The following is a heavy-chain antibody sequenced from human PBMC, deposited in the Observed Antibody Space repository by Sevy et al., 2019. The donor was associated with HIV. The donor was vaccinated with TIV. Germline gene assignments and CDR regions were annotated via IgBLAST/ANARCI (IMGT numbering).Heavy chain of an antibody. Sequence: GGSLRLSCAASGFTFSSYGMHWVRQAPGKGLEWVTVISYDGSKKYYADSVKGRFTISRDNSKNTIYLQMNSLRPEDTALYYCAKDGRRGNLNPGLHWGQGTLVTVSS. D-gene: IGHD1-26*01. CDR1: GFTFSSYG. CDR2: ISYDGSKK. J-gene: IGHJ4*02. CDR3: AKDGRRGNLNPGLH. V-gene: IGHV3-30*18.